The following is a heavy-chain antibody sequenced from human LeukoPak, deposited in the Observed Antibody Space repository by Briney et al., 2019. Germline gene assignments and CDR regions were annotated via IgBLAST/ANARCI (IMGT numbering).Heavy chain of an antibody. D-gene: IGHD5-18*01. CDR2: IYYSGST. V-gene: IGHV4-39*07. CDR3: ARDAHDVDTAANAFDY. J-gene: IGHJ4*02. CDR1: GGSISSSSYY. Sequence: PSETLSLTCTVSGGSISSSSYYWGWTRQPPGKGLEWIGSIYYSGSTYYNPSLKSRVTISVDTSKNQFSLKLSSVTAADTAVYYCARDAHDVDTAANAFDYWGQGTLVTVSS.